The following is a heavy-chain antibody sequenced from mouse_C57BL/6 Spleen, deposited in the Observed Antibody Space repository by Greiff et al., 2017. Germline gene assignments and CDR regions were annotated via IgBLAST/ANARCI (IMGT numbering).Heavy chain of an antibody. V-gene: IGHV1-4*01. J-gene: IGHJ3*01. CDR1: GYTFTSYT. CDR3: ASRDGYFFAY. Sequence: VQLQQSGAELARPGASVKMSCKASGYTFTSYTMHWVNQRPGKGLEWIGYINPSSGYTKYNQKFKDKATLTAAKSSSTAYMQLSSLTSEESAVYDCASRDGYFFAYWGQGTLVTVSA. CDR2: INPSSGYT. D-gene: IGHD2-3*01.